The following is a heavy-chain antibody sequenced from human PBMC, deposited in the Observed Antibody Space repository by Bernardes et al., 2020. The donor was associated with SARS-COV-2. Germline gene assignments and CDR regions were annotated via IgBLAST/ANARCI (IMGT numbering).Heavy chain of an antibody. V-gene: IGHV3-53*01. CDR2: LYSDGKT. D-gene: IGHD1-26*01. J-gene: IGHJ4*02. CDR3: VKIGVPWDHHFDY. CDR1: GFIVSHNY. Sequence: GGSLRLSCAASGFIVSHNYMSWVRQAPGRGLAWVSFLYSDGKTFYADSVKGRFTIFRDNSKNTLYLQMNGLRADDTALYYCVKIGVPWDHHFDYWGRGTLVTVSS.